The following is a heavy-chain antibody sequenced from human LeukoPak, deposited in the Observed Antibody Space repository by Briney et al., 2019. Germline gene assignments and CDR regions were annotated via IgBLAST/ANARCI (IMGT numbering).Heavy chain of an antibody. J-gene: IGHJ4*02. CDR1: GFTFSSYN. CDR2: ISSSSNYI. CDR3: ARAHSGSSLFDY. V-gene: IGHV3-21*01. D-gene: IGHD1-26*01. Sequence: GGSLRLSCAASGFTFSSYNMNWVRQAPGKGLEWVASISSSSNYIYYVDSVKGRFTISRDNAKNSLYLQMNSLRAEDTAVYYCARAHSGSSLFDYWGQGTLVTVSS.